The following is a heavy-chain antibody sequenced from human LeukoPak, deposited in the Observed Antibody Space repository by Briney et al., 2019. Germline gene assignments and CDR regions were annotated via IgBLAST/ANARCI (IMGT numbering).Heavy chain of an antibody. CDR1: GFTFSRYA. J-gene: IGHJ4*02. CDR2: ISSNGGST. Sequence: GGSLRLSCAASGFTFSRYAMHWVRQAPGKGLESVSAISSNGGSTYYANSVKGRFTISRDNSKNTLYLQMGSLRAEDLAVYYCARDFGLTGKVDYWGQGTLVTVSS. D-gene: IGHD1-20*01. V-gene: IGHV3-64*01. CDR3: ARDFGLTGKVDY.